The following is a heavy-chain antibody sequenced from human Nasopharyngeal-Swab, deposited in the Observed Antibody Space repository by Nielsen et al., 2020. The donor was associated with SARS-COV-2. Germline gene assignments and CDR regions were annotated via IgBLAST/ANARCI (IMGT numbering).Heavy chain of an antibody. Sequence: GESLKIFCVGSGFTFSDYYMSWIRQAPGKGLEWVSYISDSGTTKYADSVKGRFTISRDNAQNSVYLQLNSLRAEDTAVYYCARGPSNSRFDFWGQGSLVTVSS. D-gene: IGHD6-13*01. CDR3: ARGPSNSRFDF. CDR1: GFTFSDYY. CDR2: ISDSGTT. J-gene: IGHJ5*01. V-gene: IGHV3-11*01.